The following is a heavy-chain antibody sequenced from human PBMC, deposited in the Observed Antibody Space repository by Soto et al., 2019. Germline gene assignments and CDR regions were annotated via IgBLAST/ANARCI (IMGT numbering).Heavy chain of an antibody. D-gene: IGHD3-10*01. CDR1: GFTFSSYA. V-gene: IGHV3-30-3*01. J-gene: IGHJ4*02. CDR2: ISYYGSNK. Sequence: QVQLVESGGGVVQPGRSLRLSCAASGFTFSSYAMQWVRQAPGKGLEWVAVISYYGSNKYYADSVKGRFTISRDNSKNTLYLQMNSLRAEDTAGYYCARPDYGSGSYPDYWGQGTLVTVSS. CDR3: ARPDYGSGSYPDY.